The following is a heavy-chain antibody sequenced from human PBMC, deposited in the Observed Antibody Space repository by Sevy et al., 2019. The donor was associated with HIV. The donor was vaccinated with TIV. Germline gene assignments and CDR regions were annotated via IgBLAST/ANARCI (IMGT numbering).Heavy chain of an antibody. D-gene: IGHD2-21*02. Sequence: GGSLRLSCAASGFSFRGSAVHWVRQAFGKGLEGVAGIRGKGDINAKLYSSWGKGRFTISRDDSTNTAYLQMNSLQTEDTAIYYCRSLDLVVTGATLRGRNQKTIDWWGQGFLVTVSS. CDR2: IRGKGDINAK. CDR3: RSLDLVVTGATLRGRNQKTIDW. V-gene: IGHV3-73*01. CDR1: GFSFRGSA. J-gene: IGHJ4*02.